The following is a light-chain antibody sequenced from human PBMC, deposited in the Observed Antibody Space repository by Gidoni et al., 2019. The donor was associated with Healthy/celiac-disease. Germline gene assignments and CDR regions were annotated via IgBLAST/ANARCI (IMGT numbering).Light chain of an antibody. CDR2: DAS. CDR1: QGVGSY. CDR3: QQRSNWPPIT. J-gene: IGKJ5*01. V-gene: IGKV3-11*01. Sequence: EIMLTQSPATLSLSPGERAPLPCPASQGVGSYLACYQQKPGQAPRLLSYDASNRATGIPARFSGSGSGTDFTLTIISLEPEDFSVYYCQQRSNWPPITFGQGTRLEIK.